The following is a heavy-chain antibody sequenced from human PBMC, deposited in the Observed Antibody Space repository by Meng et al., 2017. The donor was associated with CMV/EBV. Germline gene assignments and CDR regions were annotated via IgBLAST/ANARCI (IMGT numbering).Heavy chain of an antibody. CDR2: IRYDGSNK. V-gene: IGHV3-30*02. J-gene: IGHJ4*02. CDR1: GFTFSSYG. Sequence: GGSLRLSCAASGFTFSSYGMHWVRQAPGKGLEWVAFIRYDGSNKYYADSVKGRFTISRDNSKYTLYLQMNSLRAEDTAVYYCAKDRKRYCSSTSCYLGTFDYWGQGTLVTVSS. CDR3: AKDRKRYCSSTSCYLGTFDY. D-gene: IGHD2-2*01.